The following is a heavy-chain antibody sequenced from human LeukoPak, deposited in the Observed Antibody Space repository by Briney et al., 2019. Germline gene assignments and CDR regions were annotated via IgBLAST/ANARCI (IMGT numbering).Heavy chain of an antibody. D-gene: IGHD3-22*01. CDR2: ISYDGSNK. CDR3: AKRGVVIRVILVGFHKEAYYFDS. V-gene: IGHV3-30*01. J-gene: IGHJ4*02. CDR1: GFTFSSYA. Sequence: PGGSLRLSCAASGFTFSSYAMHWVRQAPGKGLEWVADISYDGSNKYYADSVKGRFTISRDNSKNTLYLQMNSLRAEDTAVYFCAKRGVVIRVILVGFHKEAYYFDSWGQGALVTVSS.